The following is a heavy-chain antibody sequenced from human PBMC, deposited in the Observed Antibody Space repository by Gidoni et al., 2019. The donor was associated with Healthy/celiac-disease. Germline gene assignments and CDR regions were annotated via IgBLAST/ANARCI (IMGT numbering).Heavy chain of an antibody. Sequence: EVQLVESGGGLVKPGGSLRLSCAASGLTVSSYSMNWVRQAPGKGLEGVSSISSSSSYIYYADSVKGRFTISRDNAKNSLYLQMNSLRAEDTAVYYCARQVGRGYKDAFDIWGQGTMVTVSS. CDR2: ISSSSSYI. CDR3: ARQVGRGYKDAFDI. D-gene: IGHD6-25*01. CDR1: GLTVSSYS. V-gene: IGHV3-21*01. J-gene: IGHJ3*02.